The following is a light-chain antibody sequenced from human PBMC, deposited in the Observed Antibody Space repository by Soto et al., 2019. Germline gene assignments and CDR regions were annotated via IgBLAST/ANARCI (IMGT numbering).Light chain of an antibody. CDR3: SSYAGSILV. V-gene: IGLV2-8*01. J-gene: IGLJ2*01. CDR1: SSDVGGYNY. Sequence: QSALTQPPSASGSPGQSVTIPCTGTSSDVGGYNYVSWYQQHPGKAPKLMIYEVSKRPSGVPDRFSGSKSGNTASLTVSGLQAEDEADYYCSSYAGSILVFGGGTKVTVL. CDR2: EVS.